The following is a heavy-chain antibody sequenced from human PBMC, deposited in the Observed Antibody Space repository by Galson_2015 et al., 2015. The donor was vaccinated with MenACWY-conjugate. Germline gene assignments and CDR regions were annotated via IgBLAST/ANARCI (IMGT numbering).Heavy chain of an antibody. V-gene: IGHV1-24*01. CDR3: ATGNMMVPGLYYPYYLDV. CDR1: GDILSEIS. D-gene: IGHD3-10*01. Sequence: SVKVSCKVSGDILSEISMHWGRQAPGTGLEWLGDFDPEAGEAIYAQKFQGRVTMTEDTSTDTAYMELSSLRSEDTAVYYCATGNMMVPGLYYPYYLDVWGIGTTVTVSS. J-gene: IGHJ6*03. CDR2: FDPEAGEA.